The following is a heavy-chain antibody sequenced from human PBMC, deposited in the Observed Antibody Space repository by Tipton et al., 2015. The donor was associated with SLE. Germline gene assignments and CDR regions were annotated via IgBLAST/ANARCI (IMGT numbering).Heavy chain of an antibody. CDR1: GFTFSSYW. D-gene: IGHD3-10*01. CDR2: IKQDGSEK. J-gene: IGHJ4*02. CDR3: ARVETYYYGSVTL. V-gene: IGHV3-7*01. Sequence: SLRLSCAASGFTFSSYWMSWVRQAPGKGLEWVANIKQDGSEKYYVDSVKGRFTISRDNAKNSLYLQMNSLRAEDTAVYYCARVETYYYGSVTLWGQGTLVTVSS.